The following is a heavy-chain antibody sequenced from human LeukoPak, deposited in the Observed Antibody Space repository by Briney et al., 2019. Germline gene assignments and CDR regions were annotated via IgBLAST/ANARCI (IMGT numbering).Heavy chain of an antibody. Sequence: GASVKVSCKASGYTFTGYYMHWVRQAPGQGLEWMGIINPSGGSTSYAQKFQGRVTMTRDTSTSTVYMELSSLRYEDTAVYYCARDGRGEMATITGGAFDIWGQGTMVTVSS. CDR1: GYTFTGYY. CDR3: ARDGRGEMATITGGAFDI. D-gene: IGHD5-24*01. J-gene: IGHJ3*02. V-gene: IGHV1-46*01. CDR2: INPSGGST.